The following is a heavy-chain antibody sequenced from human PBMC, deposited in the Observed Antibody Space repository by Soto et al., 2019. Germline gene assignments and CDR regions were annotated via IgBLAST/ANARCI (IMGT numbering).Heavy chain of an antibody. V-gene: IGHV2-26*01. J-gene: IGHJ4*02. CDR2: IFSNDGK. D-gene: IGHD1-26*01. CDR3: ARMRSWWELRRYTRVLDY. CDR1: GFSLSNARMG. Sequence: QVTLKESGPVLVKPTETLTLTCTVSGFSLSNARMGVSWIRQPPGKALEWLAHIFSNDGKSYSTSLKSRLTISKDTSKSQVVLTVTNMDPVDTATYYCARMRSWWELRRYTRVLDYWGQGTLVTVSS.